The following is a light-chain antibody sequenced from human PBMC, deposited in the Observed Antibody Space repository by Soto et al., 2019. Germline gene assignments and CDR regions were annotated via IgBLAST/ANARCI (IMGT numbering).Light chain of an antibody. Sequence: EIVLTQSPATLSVSPGEEAILSCRASQSVPSDSLAWYQHKPGQAPSLLIYATSTTATGVPARFGGSGTGTDFTLSVNTVESEDFAVYYCQHYDIATRTFGQGTKLEVK. CDR3: QHYDIATRT. J-gene: IGKJ1*01. V-gene: IGKV3-20*01. CDR1: QSVPSDS. CDR2: ATS.